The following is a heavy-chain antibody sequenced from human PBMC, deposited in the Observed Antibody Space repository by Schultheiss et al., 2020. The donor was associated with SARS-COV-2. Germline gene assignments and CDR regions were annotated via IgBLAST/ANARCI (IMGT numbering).Heavy chain of an antibody. D-gene: IGHD3-10*01. J-gene: IGHJ3*02. CDR2: INPNSGGT. V-gene: IGHV1-2*02. CDR3: ARDVIGRFDAFDI. Sequence: ASVKVSCKASGYTFTGYYMHWVRQAPGQGLEWMGWINPNSGGTNYAQKFQGRVTMTRDTSISTAYMELSRLRSDDTAVYYCARDVIGRFDAFDIWGQGTMVTVSS. CDR1: GYTFTGYY.